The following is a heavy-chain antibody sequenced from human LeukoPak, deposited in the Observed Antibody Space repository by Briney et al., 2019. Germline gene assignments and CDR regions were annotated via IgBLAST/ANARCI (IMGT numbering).Heavy chain of an antibody. D-gene: IGHD4-17*01. CDR1: GYTFTGYY. J-gene: IGHJ4*02. Sequence: GASVKVSCKASGYTFTGYYMHWVRQAPGQGLEWMGWINPNSGGTNYAQKFQGRVTMTRDTSISTAYMELSRLRSDDTAVYYCARGGDDYGDSFPFDYWGQGTLVTVSS. V-gene: IGHV1-2*02. CDR2: INPNSGGT. CDR3: ARGGDDYGDSFPFDY.